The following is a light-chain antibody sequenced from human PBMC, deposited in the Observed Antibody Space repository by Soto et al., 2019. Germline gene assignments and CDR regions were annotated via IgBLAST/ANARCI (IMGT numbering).Light chain of an antibody. Sequence: QSVLTQPASVSGSPGQSITISCTGTSSDVGSYNLVSWYQQHPGKAPKLMIYEGSKRPSGVSNRFSGSKSGNTASLTISGLQAEDEADYYCCSYAGSLAVVFGGGTKLTVL. V-gene: IGLV2-23*01. J-gene: IGLJ2*01. CDR2: EGS. CDR3: CSYAGSLAVV. CDR1: SSDVGSYNL.